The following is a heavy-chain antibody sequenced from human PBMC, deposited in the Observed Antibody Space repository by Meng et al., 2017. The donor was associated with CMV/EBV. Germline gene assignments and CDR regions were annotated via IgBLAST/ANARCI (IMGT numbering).Heavy chain of an antibody. Sequence: GGSLRLSCAASGFTFSSYWMSWVRQAPGKGLEWVASIKHDGSEKYYVDSVKGRFTISRDNAKNSLYLQMNSLRAEDTAVYYCARGAIVVVPAPPQYYYYGMDVWGQGTTVTVSS. CDR2: IKHDGSEK. D-gene: IGHD2-2*01. CDR1: GFTFSSYW. V-gene: IGHV3-7*01. J-gene: IGHJ6*02. CDR3: ARGAIVVVPAPPQYYYYGMDV.